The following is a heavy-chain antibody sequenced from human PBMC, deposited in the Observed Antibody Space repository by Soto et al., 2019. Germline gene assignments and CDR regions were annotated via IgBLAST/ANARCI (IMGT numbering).Heavy chain of an antibody. CDR2: ISGSGGST. D-gene: IGHD5-12*01. V-gene: IGHV3-23*01. CDR3: AKSGIVATNYYYYMDV. Sequence: GGSLRLSCAASGFTFSSYAMSWVRQAPGKGLEWVSAISGSGGSTYYADSVKGRFTISRDNSKNTLYLQMNSLRAEDTAVYYCAKSGIVATNYYYYMDVWGKGTTVTVSS. J-gene: IGHJ6*03. CDR1: GFTFSSYA.